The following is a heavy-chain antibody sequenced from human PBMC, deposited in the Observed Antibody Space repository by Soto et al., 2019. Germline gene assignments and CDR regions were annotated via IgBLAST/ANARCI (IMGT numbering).Heavy chain of an antibody. J-gene: IGHJ4*02. CDR2: ISYNGGST. CDR3: ARAETIMKAPFDY. V-gene: IGHV3-64*02. Sequence: GGSLRLSCAASGFTFSTSAMHWVRQAPGKGLEYVSAISYNGGSTYYADSVKGRFTISRDNSKNTLYLQMGSLRAEDMAVYYCARAETIMKAPFDYWGQGTLVTVSS. CDR1: GFTFSTSA. D-gene: IGHD1-20*01.